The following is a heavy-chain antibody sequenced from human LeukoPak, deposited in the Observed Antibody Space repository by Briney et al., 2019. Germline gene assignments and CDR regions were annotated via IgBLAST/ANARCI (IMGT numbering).Heavy chain of an antibody. CDR3: ATSTVAKYDY. CDR2: IYSGGST. J-gene: IGHJ4*02. V-gene: IGHV3-53*01. CDR1: GFTVSSNY. Sequence: GGSLRLSCAASGFTVSSNYMNWVRQAPGKGLEWVSVIYSGGSTYYADSVKGRFTISRDNSKNTLYLQMNSLRAEDTALYYCATSTVAKYDYWGQGTLVAVSS. D-gene: IGHD4-11*01.